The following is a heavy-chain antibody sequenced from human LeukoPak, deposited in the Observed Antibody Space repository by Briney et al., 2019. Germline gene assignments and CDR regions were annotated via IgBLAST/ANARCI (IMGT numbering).Heavy chain of an antibody. D-gene: IGHD3-22*01. CDR2: IYYSGST. Sequence: SETLSLTCTVSGGSISSYYWSWIRQPPGKGLEWIGYIYYSGSTNYNPSLKSRVTISVDTSKNQLSLKLSSVTAADTAVYYCARMYYYDSSGYFGDAFDIWGQGTMVTVSS. CDR1: GGSISSYY. CDR3: ARMYYYDSSGYFGDAFDI. V-gene: IGHV4-59*01. J-gene: IGHJ3*02.